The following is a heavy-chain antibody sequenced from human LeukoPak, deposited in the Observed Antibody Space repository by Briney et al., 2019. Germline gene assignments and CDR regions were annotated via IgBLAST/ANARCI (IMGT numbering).Heavy chain of an antibody. CDR1: GFTFSSYA. Sequence: GGSLRLSCAASGFTFSSYAMSWVRQAPGKGLEWVSAISGSGGSTYYADSVKGRFTISRDNSKNTLYLQMNSLRAEDTAVYYCADLESETRDAFDIWGQGTMVTVSS. D-gene: IGHD3-3*01. CDR3: ADLESETRDAFDI. J-gene: IGHJ3*02. V-gene: IGHV3-23*01. CDR2: ISGSGGST.